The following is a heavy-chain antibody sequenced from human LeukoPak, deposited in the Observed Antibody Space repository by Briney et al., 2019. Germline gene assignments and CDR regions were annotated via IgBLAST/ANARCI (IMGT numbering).Heavy chain of an antibody. V-gene: IGHV1-2*02. J-gene: IGHJ4*02. CDR1: GYTFSDYY. Sequence: ASVNVSCKTSGYTFSDYYIHWVRQAPGQGLEWMGWINPNSGETKSAQKFQGRVTMTGDTSISTAYMELRRVTSDDTAVYYCARDRDYSNTERGFDYWGQGAPVTVSS. CDR3: ARDRDYSNTERGFDY. D-gene: IGHD4-11*01. CDR2: INPNSGET.